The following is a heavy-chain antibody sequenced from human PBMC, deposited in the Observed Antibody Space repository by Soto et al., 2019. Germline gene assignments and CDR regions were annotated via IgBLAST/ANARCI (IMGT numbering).Heavy chain of an antibody. CDR3: ARERPTWGIVGAAAGGFDY. V-gene: IGHV1-2*02. Sequence: ASVKVSCKASGYTFTGYYMHWVRQAPGQGLEWMGWINPNSGGTNYAQKFQGRVTMTRDTSISTAYMELSRLRSDDTAVYYCARERPTWGIVGAAAGGFDYWGQGTLVTVSS. J-gene: IGHJ4*02. D-gene: IGHD1-26*01. CDR1: GYTFTGYY. CDR2: INPNSGGT.